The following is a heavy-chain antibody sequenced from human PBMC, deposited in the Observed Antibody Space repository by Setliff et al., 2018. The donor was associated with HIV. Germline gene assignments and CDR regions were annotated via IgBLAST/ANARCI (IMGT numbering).Heavy chain of an antibody. D-gene: IGHD2-8*01. J-gene: IGHJ1*01. CDR3: ARGPGYCTNGVCYPPDWAQH. Sequence: ASVKVSCKASGYTFTSYGVTWVRQAPGQGLEWMGWISVYNGKTNYAQNLQGRVTMTTDTSTSTAYMELRSLRSDDTAVYFCARGPGYCTNGVCYPPDWAQHWGQGTLVTVSS. CDR1: GYTFTSYG. CDR2: ISVYNGKT. V-gene: IGHV1-18*01.